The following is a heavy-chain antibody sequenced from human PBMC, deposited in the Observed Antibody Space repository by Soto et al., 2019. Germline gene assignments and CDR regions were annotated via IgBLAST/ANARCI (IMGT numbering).Heavy chain of an antibody. CDR2: MNPNSGDR. Sequence: QVQLVQSGAEVKKPGASVTVSCKASGYRFSDYYLHWVRQAPGQGPEWMGWMNPNSGDRKYAPKFKGRVTMTRDTSVRTAFMELNWLKSDDTAVYYCARESGGATATLDYYYFYMDVWGIGTTVTVSS. V-gene: IGHV1-2*02. CDR3: ARESGGATATLDYYYFYMDV. CDR1: GYRFSDYY. D-gene: IGHD5-12*01. J-gene: IGHJ6*03.